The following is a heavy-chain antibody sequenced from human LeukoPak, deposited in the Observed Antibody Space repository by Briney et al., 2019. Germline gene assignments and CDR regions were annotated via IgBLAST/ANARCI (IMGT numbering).Heavy chain of an antibody. Sequence: GASVKVSCKASGYTFTGYYMHWLRQAPGQGLEWMGWINPNSGGTNYAQKFQGRVTMTRDTSISTAYMELSRLRSDDTAVYYCARGTYCTNGVCYLGDWGQGTLVTVSS. V-gene: IGHV1-2*02. J-gene: IGHJ4*02. CDR2: INPNSGGT. CDR3: ARGTYCTNGVCYLGD. CDR1: GYTFTGYY. D-gene: IGHD2-8*01.